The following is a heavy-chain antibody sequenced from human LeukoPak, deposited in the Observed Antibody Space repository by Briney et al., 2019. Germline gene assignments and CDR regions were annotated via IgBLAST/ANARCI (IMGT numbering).Heavy chain of an antibody. Sequence: SETLSLTCTVSGGSISSYYWSWIRQPPGKGLEWIGYIYYSGSTSYNPSLKSRVTISVDTSKNQFSLRLSSVTAADTAVYYCARISMATTYFDYWGQGTLVTVSS. CDR2: IYYSGST. J-gene: IGHJ4*02. D-gene: IGHD1-1*01. V-gene: IGHV4-59*12. CDR1: GGSISSYY. CDR3: ARISMATTYFDY.